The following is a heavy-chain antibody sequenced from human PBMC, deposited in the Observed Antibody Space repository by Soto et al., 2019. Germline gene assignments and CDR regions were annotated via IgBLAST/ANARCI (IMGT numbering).Heavy chain of an antibody. J-gene: IGHJ4*02. V-gene: IGHV1-3*01. CDR1: GYTLASYA. CDR2: INAGNGNT. Sequence: ASVKVSCKDSGYTLASYARRWVRQAPRQRLEWMGWINAGNGNTKYSQKFQGRVTITRDTSASTAYMELSSLRSEDTAVYYCARDPYDSSGYYQNPFDYWGQGTLVTVSS. CDR3: ARDPYDSSGYYQNPFDY. D-gene: IGHD3-22*01.